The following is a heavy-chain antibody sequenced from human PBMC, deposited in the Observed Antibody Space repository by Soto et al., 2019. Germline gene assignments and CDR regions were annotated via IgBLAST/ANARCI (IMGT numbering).Heavy chain of an antibody. CDR1: GFTFSSYS. Sequence: GSLSLSAAASGFTFSSYSINCVRQAPGKGLELVSSISSSSSYIYYADSVKGRFTISRDNAKNSLYLQMNSLRAEDTAVYYCALSREGYYYYGMDVWGQGTTVTVSS. V-gene: IGHV3-21*01. CDR3: ALSREGYYYYGMDV. J-gene: IGHJ6*02. CDR2: ISSSSSYI. D-gene: IGHD1-26*01.